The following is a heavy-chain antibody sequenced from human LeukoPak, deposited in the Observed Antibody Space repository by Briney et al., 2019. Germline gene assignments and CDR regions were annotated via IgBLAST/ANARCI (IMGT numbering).Heavy chain of an antibody. CDR2: INPNSGGT. J-gene: IGHJ2*01. CDR3: ARWEPYDYGDYRGYWYFDL. V-gene: IGHV1-2*04. CDR1: GYTFTGYY. D-gene: IGHD4-17*01. Sequence: ASVNVSCKASGYTFTGYYMHWVRQAPGQGLEWMGWINPNSGGTNYAQKFQGWVTMTRDTSISTAYMELSRLRSDDTAVYYCARWEPYDYGDYRGYWYFDLWGRGTLVTVSP.